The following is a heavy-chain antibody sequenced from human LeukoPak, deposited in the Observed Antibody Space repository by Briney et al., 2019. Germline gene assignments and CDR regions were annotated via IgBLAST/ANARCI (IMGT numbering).Heavy chain of an antibody. CDR1: GGSISSGGYS. J-gene: IGHJ3*02. V-gene: IGHV4-30-2*01. Sequence: SQTLSLTCAVSGGSISSGGYSWSWIRQPPGKGLEWIGYIYQSGSTYYNPSLKSRVTISVDRSKNQFSLKLSSVTAADTAVYYCAGYSYGQGGIWGQGTRVTVSS. CDR2: IYQSGST. CDR3: AGYSYGQGGI. D-gene: IGHD5-18*01.